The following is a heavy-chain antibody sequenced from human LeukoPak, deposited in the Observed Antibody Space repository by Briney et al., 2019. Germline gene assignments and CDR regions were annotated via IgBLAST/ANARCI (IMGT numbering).Heavy chain of an antibody. Sequence: GESLKISCKGSGYSFTSYWIGWVRQMPGKGLEWMGIIYPGDSDTRYSPSFQGQVTISADKSISTACLQWSSLKASDTAMYYCARDNDYGGSAGAFDIWGQGTMVTVSS. J-gene: IGHJ3*02. CDR2: IYPGDSDT. CDR1: GYSFTSYW. D-gene: IGHD4-23*01. CDR3: ARDNDYGGSAGAFDI. V-gene: IGHV5-51*01.